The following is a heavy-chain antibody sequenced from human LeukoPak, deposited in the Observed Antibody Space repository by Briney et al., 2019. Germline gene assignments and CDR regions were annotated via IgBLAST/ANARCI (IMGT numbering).Heavy chain of an antibody. Sequence: GGSLRLSCAASGFTFSSYGMHWVRQAPGKGLEWVAFIRYDGSNKYYADSVKGRFTISRDNSKNTLYLQMNSLRAEDTAVYYCAKDGHYDILTGYLYYYYYMDVWGKGTTVTVSS. CDR3: AKDGHYDILTGYLYYYYYMDV. D-gene: IGHD3-9*01. J-gene: IGHJ6*03. V-gene: IGHV3-30*02. CDR2: IRYDGSNK. CDR1: GFTFSSYG.